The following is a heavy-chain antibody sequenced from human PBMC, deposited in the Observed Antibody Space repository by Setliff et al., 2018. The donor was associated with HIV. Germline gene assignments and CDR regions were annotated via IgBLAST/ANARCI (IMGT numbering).Heavy chain of an antibody. D-gene: IGHD6-13*01. V-gene: IGHV1-18*01. Sequence: ASVKVSCKASGYRFASYGITWVRHAPGQGLEWMGWISVHNGDTKFAQKFQDRLTMTTDTSTTTAYMDLKSLRSDDTAVYYCARGLPADGYAFDLWGQGTVVTVS. CDR3: ARGLPADGYAFDL. J-gene: IGHJ3*01. CDR2: ISVHNGDT. CDR1: GYRFASYG.